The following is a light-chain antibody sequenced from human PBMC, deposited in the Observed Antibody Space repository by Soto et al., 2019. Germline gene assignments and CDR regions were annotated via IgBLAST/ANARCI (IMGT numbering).Light chain of an antibody. V-gene: IGKV3-20*01. Sequence: EIVLTQSPGTVSLSPGERATLSCRASQSVSNSYLAWYQQKPGQAPRLLIYDASSRATGIPDRFSGSGSGTDFTLTISRLEPEDFAVYYCQQYGSSVLTFGGGTTLEIK. CDR1: QSVSNSY. CDR2: DAS. J-gene: IGKJ4*01. CDR3: QQYGSSVLT.